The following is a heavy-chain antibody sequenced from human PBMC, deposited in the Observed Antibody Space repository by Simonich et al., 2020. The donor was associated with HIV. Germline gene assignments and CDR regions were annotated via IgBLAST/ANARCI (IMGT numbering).Heavy chain of an antibody. V-gene: IGHV4-34*01. CDR1: GGSFSSYY. CDR3: ATQSMIVVAGDDDAFDI. J-gene: IGHJ3*02. D-gene: IGHD3-22*01. CDR2: INHSGST. Sequence: QVQLQQWGAGLLKPSETLSLTCAVYGGSFSSYYWSWIRQPPGKGLEWIGEINHSGSTTYYPSLKSRVTISVDTSKNQFSLKLNSVTAADTAVYYCATQSMIVVAGDDDAFDIWGQGTMVTVSS.